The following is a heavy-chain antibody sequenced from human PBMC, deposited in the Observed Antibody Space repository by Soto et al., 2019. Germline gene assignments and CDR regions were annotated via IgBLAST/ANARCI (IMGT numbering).Heavy chain of an antibody. CDR2: IFYSGST. CDR1: NGSINNYY. CDR3: ARFLARRASQQVRSSFDP. Sequence: PSETLSLTCTVSNGSINNYYWSWIRQPPGKGLEWIGYIFYSGSTSYNPSLKSRVTISVDTSKNQFSLKLMPVTAADTPVYYCARFLARRASQQVRSSFDPWGQGTQVTVSS. J-gene: IGHJ5*02. V-gene: IGHV4-59*01. D-gene: IGHD1-26*01.